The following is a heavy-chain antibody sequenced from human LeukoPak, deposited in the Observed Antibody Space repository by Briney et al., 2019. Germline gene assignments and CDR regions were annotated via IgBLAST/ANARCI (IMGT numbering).Heavy chain of an antibody. Sequence: GRSLRLSCAASGFTFDDYAMHWVRQAPGKGLEWVSGISWNSGSIGYADSVKGRFTISRDNAKNSLYLQMNSLSAEDTALYYCAKENSSSWYYYYGMDVWGQGTTVTVSS. CDR3: AKENSSSWYYYYGMDV. CDR2: ISWNSGSI. V-gene: IGHV3-9*01. J-gene: IGHJ6*02. D-gene: IGHD6-13*01. CDR1: GFTFDDYA.